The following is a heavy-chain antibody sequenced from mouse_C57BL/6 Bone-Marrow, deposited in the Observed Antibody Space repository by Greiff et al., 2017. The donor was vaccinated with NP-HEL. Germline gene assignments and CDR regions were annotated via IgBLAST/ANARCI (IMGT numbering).Heavy chain of an antibody. CDR2: ISYSGST. CDR1: GYSITSDY. CDR3: ARRDYYGSSLNWYFDV. D-gene: IGHD1-1*01. Sequence: EVQLQQSGPGLAKPSQTLSLTCSVTGYSITSDYWNWIRKFPGNKLEYMGYISYSGSTYYNPSLKSRISITRDTSKNQYYLQLNSVTTEDTATYYCARRDYYGSSLNWYFDVWGTGTTVTVSS. J-gene: IGHJ1*03. V-gene: IGHV3-8*01.